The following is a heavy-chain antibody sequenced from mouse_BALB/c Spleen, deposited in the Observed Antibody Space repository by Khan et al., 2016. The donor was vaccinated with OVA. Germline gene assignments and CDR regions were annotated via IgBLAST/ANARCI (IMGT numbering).Heavy chain of an antibody. D-gene: IGHD1-1*01. CDR1: GYSITSDYV. V-gene: IGHV3-2*02. Sequence: EVKLQESGPGLVKPSQSLSLTCTVTGYSITSDYVWNWIRQFPGNKLEWMGFISYSGNTNYNPSLKSRISITRDTTKNQFFLQLKSVTIEDTATYYCARVYGGDFDYWGQGTTLTVSS. J-gene: IGHJ2*01. CDR3: ARVYGGDFDY. CDR2: ISYSGNT.